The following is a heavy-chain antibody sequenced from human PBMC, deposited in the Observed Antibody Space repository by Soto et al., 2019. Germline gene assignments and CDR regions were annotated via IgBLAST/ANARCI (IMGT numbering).Heavy chain of an antibody. Sequence: GGSLRLSCAASGFTFSSYGMHWVRQAPGKGLEWVAVIWYDGSNKYYADSVKGRFTISRDNSKNTLYLQMNSLRAEDAAVYYCATEYYYDSSGYHFDYWGQGTLVTVSS. V-gene: IGHV3-33*01. CDR3: ATEYYYDSSGYHFDY. CDR2: IWYDGSNK. D-gene: IGHD3-22*01. CDR1: GFTFSSYG. J-gene: IGHJ4*02.